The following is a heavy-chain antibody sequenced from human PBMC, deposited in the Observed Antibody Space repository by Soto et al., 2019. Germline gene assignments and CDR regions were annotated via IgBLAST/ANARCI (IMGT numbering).Heavy chain of an antibody. D-gene: IGHD5-18*01. Sequence: QVQLQESGPGLVKPSQTLSLTCTVSGGSISSGGYYWSWIRQHPGKGLEWIGYIYYSGSTYYNPSLKSRVTISVDTSKNQFSLKLSSVTAGDTAVYYCARAVGRGYSYGGYFDYWGQGTLFTVSS. J-gene: IGHJ4*02. CDR3: ARAVGRGYSYGGYFDY. V-gene: IGHV4-31*03. CDR1: GGSISSGGYY. CDR2: IYYSGST.